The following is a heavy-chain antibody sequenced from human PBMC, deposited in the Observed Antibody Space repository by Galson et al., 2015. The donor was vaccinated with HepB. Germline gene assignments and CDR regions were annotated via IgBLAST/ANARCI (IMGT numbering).Heavy chain of an antibody. CDR3: AKESSVAGSTGFDY. J-gene: IGHJ4*02. V-gene: IGHV3-9*01. Sequence: KGRFTISRDNAKNSLYLQMNSLRAEDTALYYCAKESSVAGSTGFDYWGQGTLVTVSS. D-gene: IGHD6-19*01.